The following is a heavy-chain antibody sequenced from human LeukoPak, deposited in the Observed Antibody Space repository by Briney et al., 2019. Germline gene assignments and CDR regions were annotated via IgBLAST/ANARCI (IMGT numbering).Heavy chain of an antibody. J-gene: IGHJ4*02. CDR1: GFTFRRYA. Sequence: GGSLRLSCAASGFTFRRYAMHWVRQAPGKGLEWMAVISYDGNQNYYADSVKGRFTISRDSSKSTLYLQMNSLRVDDTAVYYRARDESLDYWGQGTLVTVSS. V-gene: IGHV3-30*01. CDR3: ARDESLDY. CDR2: ISYDGNQN.